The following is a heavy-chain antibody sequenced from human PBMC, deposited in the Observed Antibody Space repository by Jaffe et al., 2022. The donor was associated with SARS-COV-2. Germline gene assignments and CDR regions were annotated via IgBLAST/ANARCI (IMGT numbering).Heavy chain of an antibody. J-gene: IGHJ6*02. Sequence: QVQLQESGPGLVKPSQTLSLTCSVSGGSISSGNYYWSWIRQPAGKGLEWVGRIYTSGSTNYNPSLKSRVTISGDTSKNQFSLKLSSVTAADTAVYYCARHTAMVRGGWGYYNGMDVWGQGTTVIVSS. CDR1: GGSISSGNYY. CDR3: ARHTAMVRGGWGYYNGMDV. CDR2: IYTSGST. V-gene: IGHV4-61*02. D-gene: IGHD5-18*01.